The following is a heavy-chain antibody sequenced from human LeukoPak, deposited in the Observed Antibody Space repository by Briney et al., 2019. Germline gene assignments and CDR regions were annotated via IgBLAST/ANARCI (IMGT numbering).Heavy chain of an antibody. CDR3: SITIFGQDFDY. CDR1: GYTLTELS. CDR2: FDPEDGET. J-gene: IGHJ4*02. Sequence: ASVKVSCKVSGYTLTELSMHWVRQAPGKGLEWMGGFDPEDGETIYAQKFQGRVTLTEDTSTDTAYMELSSLRSADTAVYYCSITIFGQDFDYWGQGTLVTVSS. D-gene: IGHD3-3*01. V-gene: IGHV1-24*01.